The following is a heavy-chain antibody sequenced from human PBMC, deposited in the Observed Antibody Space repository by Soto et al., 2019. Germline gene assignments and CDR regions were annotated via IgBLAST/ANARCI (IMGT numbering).Heavy chain of an antibody. Sequence: PGGSLRLSCAASGFTFSSYSMNWVRQAPGKGLEWVSYISSSSSTIYYADSVKGRFTISRDNAKNSLYLQMNSLRAEDTAVYYCARVLHPLAAAGYFDYWGQGTLVTVSS. CDR2: ISSSSSTI. J-gene: IGHJ4*02. CDR1: GFTFSSYS. CDR3: ARVLHPLAAAGYFDY. V-gene: IGHV3-48*01. D-gene: IGHD6-13*01.